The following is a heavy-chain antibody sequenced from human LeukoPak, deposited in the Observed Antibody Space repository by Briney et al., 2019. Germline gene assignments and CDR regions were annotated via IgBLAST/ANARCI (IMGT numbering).Heavy chain of an antibody. Sequence: GGSLRLSSAAPGFTFSSYAMNWVRQAPGKGLEWLSYISSDGSTIYYADSVKGRITISRDNARKSLYLQMNSLRAEDTAVYYCVPQKGYGGNPLDYWGQGTLVTVST. CDR2: ISSDGSTI. CDR1: GFTFSSYA. J-gene: IGHJ4*02. CDR3: VPQKGYGGNPLDY. V-gene: IGHV3-48*01. D-gene: IGHD4-23*01.